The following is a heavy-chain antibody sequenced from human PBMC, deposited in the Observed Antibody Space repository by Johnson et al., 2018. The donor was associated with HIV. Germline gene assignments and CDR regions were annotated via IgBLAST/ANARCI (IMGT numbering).Heavy chain of an antibody. V-gene: IGHV3-7*01. CDR2: ITCDGSEK. D-gene: IGHD3-16*01. J-gene: IGHJ3*02. CDR3: ASLIWGGGFDI. Sequence: VQLVESGGGLVQPGGSLRLSCVASGVIFSDYYMSWIRQAPGKGLEWVADITCDGSEKSYVDSVKGRFTISRDNAKNSLYLQMNSLRAEDTAVYYCASLIWGGGFDIWGQGTIVTVSS. CDR1: GVIFSDYY.